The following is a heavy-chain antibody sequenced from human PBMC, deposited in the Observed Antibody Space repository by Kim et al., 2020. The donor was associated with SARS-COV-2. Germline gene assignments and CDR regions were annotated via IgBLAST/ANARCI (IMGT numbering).Heavy chain of an antibody. D-gene: IGHD6-13*01. CDR3: AKDRGAAAGLDY. J-gene: IGHJ4*02. Sequence: YLAGAVKGRINIARDNSKNTLYLQMNRLRAEGTDVYYCAKDRGAAAGLDYWGQGTLVTVSS. V-gene: IGHV3-30*02.